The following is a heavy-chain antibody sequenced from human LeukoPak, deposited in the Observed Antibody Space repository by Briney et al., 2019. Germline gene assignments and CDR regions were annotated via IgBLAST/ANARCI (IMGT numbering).Heavy chain of an antibody. J-gene: IGHJ4*02. CDR2: ISSSSSYI. Sequence: PGGSLRLSCAASGFTYSSYSMNWVRQAPGKGLEWVSSISSSSSYIYYADSVKGRFTISRDNAKNSLYLQMNSLRAEDTAVYYCAPKQPHGGRYHDYWGQGTLVTVSS. CDR3: APKQPHGGRYHDY. V-gene: IGHV3-21*01. D-gene: IGHD1-26*01. CDR1: GFTYSSYS.